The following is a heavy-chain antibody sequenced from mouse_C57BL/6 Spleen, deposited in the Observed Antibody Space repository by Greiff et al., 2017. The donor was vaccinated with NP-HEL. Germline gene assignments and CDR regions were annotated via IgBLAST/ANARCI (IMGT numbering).Heavy chain of an antibody. D-gene: IGHD2-4*01. V-gene: IGHV1-22*01. CDR2: INPNNGGT. Sequence: EVQLVESGPELVKPGASVKMSCKASGYTFTDYNMHWVKQSHGKSLEWIGYINPNNGGTSYNQKFKGKATLTVNKSSSTAYMELRSLTSEDSAVYYCARSDYDYDVWFDYWGQGATLTVSS. CDR3: ARSDYDYDVWFDY. CDR1: GYTFTDYN. J-gene: IGHJ2*01.